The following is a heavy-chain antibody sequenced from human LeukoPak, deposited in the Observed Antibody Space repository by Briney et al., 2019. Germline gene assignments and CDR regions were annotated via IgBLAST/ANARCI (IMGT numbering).Heavy chain of an antibody. D-gene: IGHD1-26*01. CDR2: IYPGDSDT. Sequence: ASLKISSKGSGYSFTSYWIGWVRRMPGKGLEWMGLIYPGDSDTRYSPSFQGQVTISADKSISTAYLQWSSLKASDTAMYYCARRTDSGSYLDYWGQGTLVTVSS. CDR1: GYSFTSYW. V-gene: IGHV5-51*01. CDR3: ARRTDSGSYLDY. J-gene: IGHJ4*02.